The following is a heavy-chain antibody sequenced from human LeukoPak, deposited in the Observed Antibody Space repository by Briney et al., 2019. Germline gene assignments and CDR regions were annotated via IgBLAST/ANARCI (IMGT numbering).Heavy chain of an antibody. CDR1: GYTFTSYG. CDR2: NSAYNGNT. V-gene: IGHV1-18*01. D-gene: IGHD6-13*01. CDR3: ARDRSTAAAGLFDY. J-gene: IGHJ4*02. Sequence: GASVKVSCKASGYTFTSYGISWVRQAPGQGLEWMGWNSAYNGNTNYAQKLQGRVTMTTDTSTSTAYMELRSLRSDDTAVYYCARDRSTAAAGLFDYWGQGTLVTVSS.